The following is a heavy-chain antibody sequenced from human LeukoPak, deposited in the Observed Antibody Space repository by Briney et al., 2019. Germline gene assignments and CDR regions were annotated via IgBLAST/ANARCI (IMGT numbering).Heavy chain of an antibody. J-gene: IGHJ4*02. V-gene: IGHV3-48*03. Sequence: PGGSLRLSCAASGFTFSSYEMNWVRQAPGKGLEWVSYISSSGSNIYYADSVKGRFTIPRDNAKNSLSLQMNRLRAEDTAVYYCARDSSRGSVAYWGQGTLVTVSS. CDR2: ISSSGSNI. CDR3: ARDSSRGSVAY. D-gene: IGHD3-10*01. CDR1: GFTFSSYE.